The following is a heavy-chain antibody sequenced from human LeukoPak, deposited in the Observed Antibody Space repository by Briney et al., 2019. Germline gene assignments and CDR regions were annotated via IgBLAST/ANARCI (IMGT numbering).Heavy chain of an antibody. V-gene: IGHV4-38-2*01. CDR2: IYHSGST. CDR1: GYSITTAHY. D-gene: IGHD3-10*02. CDR3: TRSVRYYSHYFMDV. Sequence: PSETLSLTCVVSGYSITTAHYWGWTRQPPGKGLEWIGSIYHSGSTHYNPSLKGRVTMSIDTSKSQFSLDLNSVIAADTAVYYCTRSVRYYSHYFMDVWGKGITVTVSS. J-gene: IGHJ6*03.